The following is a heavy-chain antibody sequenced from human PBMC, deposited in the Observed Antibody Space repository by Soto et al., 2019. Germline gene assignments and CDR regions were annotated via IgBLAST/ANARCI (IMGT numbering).Heavy chain of an antibody. Sequence: GWSLRLSCAASGFTFSSYAMSWVRQAPGKGLEWVSAISGSGGSTYYADSVKGRFTISRDNSKNTLYLQMNSLRAEDTAVYYCAKNPIGYCSSTSCPNYYYYGMDVWGQGTTVTVSS. CDR1: GFTFSSYA. J-gene: IGHJ6*02. V-gene: IGHV3-23*01. CDR3: AKNPIGYCSSTSCPNYYYYGMDV. D-gene: IGHD2-2*01. CDR2: ISGSGGST.